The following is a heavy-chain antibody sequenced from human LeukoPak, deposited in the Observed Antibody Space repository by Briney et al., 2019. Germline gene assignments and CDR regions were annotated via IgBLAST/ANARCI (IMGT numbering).Heavy chain of an antibody. CDR3: AYYYGSGSYFQYYYYYGMDV. D-gene: IGHD3-10*01. Sequence: PGGSLRLSCAASGFTFSTYAMHWVRQAPGKGLEWVAVISYDGRDKKYADSVKGRFTISRDNSKNTLYLQMNSLRAEDTAVYYCAYYYGSGSYFQYYYYYGMDVWGQGTTVTVSS. J-gene: IGHJ6*02. CDR1: GFTFSTYA. V-gene: IGHV3-30*04. CDR2: ISYDGRDK.